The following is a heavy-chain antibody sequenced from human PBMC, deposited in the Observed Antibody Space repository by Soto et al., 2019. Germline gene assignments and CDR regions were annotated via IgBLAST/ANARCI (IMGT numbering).Heavy chain of an antibody. Sequence: EVQLVESGGGLVKPGGSLRLSCAASGFTFSNAWMSWVRQAPGKGLEWVGRIKSKTDGGTTDYAAPVKGRFTISRDESTNTLYLQMNSLTTEDTAVYYCTTVDYIWGSYRPVDYWGQGTLVTVSS. J-gene: IGHJ4*02. D-gene: IGHD3-16*02. V-gene: IGHV3-15*01. CDR1: GFTFSNAW. CDR3: TTVDYIWGSYRPVDY. CDR2: IKSKTDGGTT.